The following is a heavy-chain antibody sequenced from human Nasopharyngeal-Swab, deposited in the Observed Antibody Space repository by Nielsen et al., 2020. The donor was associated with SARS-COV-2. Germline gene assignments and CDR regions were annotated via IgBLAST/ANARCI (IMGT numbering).Heavy chain of an antibody. V-gene: IGHV3-21*01. J-gene: IGHJ6*02. CDR3: ARDGLDYDFWSAYFMDV. CDR2: ISSSSSYI. Sequence: GSLKISCAASGLTFNNYNFNWVRQAPGKGLVWVSSISSSSSYIYYADSVKGRFTISRDNAKNSLYLQMNSLRAEDTAVYYCARDGLDYDFWSAYFMDVWGQGTTVTVSS. D-gene: IGHD3-3*01. CDR1: GLTFNNYN.